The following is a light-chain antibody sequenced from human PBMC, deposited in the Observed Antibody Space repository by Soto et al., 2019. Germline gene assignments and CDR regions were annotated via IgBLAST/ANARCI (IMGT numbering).Light chain of an antibody. CDR1: QSVSSSY. J-gene: IGKJ5*01. V-gene: IGKV3-20*01. Sequence: EIVLTQSPGTLSLSPGERATLSCRASQSVSSSYLAWYQQKPGQDPRLLIYGASSRATGIPDRFSGSGYGTDFTLTISRLEPEDFAVYYCQQYGSSPPAITFGQGTRLEIK. CDR3: QQYGSSPPAIT. CDR2: GAS.